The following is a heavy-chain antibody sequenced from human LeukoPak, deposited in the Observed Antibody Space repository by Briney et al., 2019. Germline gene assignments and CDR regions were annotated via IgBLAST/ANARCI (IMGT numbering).Heavy chain of an antibody. J-gene: IGHJ4*02. V-gene: IGHV4-4*02. D-gene: IGHD1-26*01. Sequence: SETLSLTCAVSGGSITTTNWWSWVRPPPGKGLEWIGEVHLNGATNYNPSLESRFSMSIDKANNHLSLEVTSVTAADTAMYYCTRESGAFSPFGFWGQGTLVTVSS. CDR3: TRESGAFSPFGF. CDR1: GGSITTTNW. CDR2: VHLNGAT.